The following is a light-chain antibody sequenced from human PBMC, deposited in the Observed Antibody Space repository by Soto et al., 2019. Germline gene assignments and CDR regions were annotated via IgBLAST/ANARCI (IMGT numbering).Light chain of an antibody. CDR2: SAS. CDR3: QQYYSYPRT. V-gene: IGKV1-8*01. Sequence: AIRMTQSPSSLSASTGDRVTITCRASQGISSNLAWYQQKPGNAPDLLIYSASTLQSRVPSRFNGSGSGTDFTLTISCLQSEDFATYYCQQYYSYPRTFGHGTKVEIK. J-gene: IGKJ1*01. CDR1: QGISSN.